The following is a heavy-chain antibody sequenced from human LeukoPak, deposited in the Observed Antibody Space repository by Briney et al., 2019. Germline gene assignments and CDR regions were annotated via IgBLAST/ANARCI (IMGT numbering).Heavy chain of an antibody. Sequence: PSETLSLTCTVSGGSISSGGYYWSWIRQPPGKGLEWIGYIYHSGSTYYNPSLKSRVTISVDRSKNQFSLKLSSVTAADTAVYYCARGRDPTDAFDIWGQGTMVIVSS. CDR3: ARGRDPTDAFDI. V-gene: IGHV4-30-2*01. CDR2: IYHSGST. J-gene: IGHJ3*02. CDR1: GGSISSGGYY.